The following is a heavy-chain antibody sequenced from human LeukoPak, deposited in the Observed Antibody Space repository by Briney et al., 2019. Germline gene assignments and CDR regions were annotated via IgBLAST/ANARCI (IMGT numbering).Heavy chain of an antibody. D-gene: IGHD3-3*01. CDR3: ASDTLDYDFWSGYSKYYYYYYMDV. CDR2: ISPYNGNT. V-gene: IGHV1-18*01. J-gene: IGHJ6*03. Sequence: ASVKVSCKASGYTFISYGISWVRQAPGQGLEWMGWISPYNGNTNDAQKLQGRVTMTTDTSTSTAYMELRGLRSDDTAVYYCASDTLDYDFWSGYSKYYYYYYMDVWGKGTTVTVSS. CDR1: GYTFISYG.